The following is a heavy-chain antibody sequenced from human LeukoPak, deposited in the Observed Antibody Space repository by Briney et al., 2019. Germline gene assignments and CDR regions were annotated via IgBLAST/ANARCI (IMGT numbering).Heavy chain of an antibody. V-gene: IGHV3-23*01. D-gene: IGHD1-26*01. CDR2: ISGSGGST. Sequence: GGSLRLSCAASGFTFSSYGMSWVRQAPGKGLEWVSAISGSGGSTYYADSVKGRFTVSRDNAKNSQYLQMNSLRAEDTAIYYCARDNYSGSRYFDHWGQGTLVTVSS. CDR1: GFTFSSYG. CDR3: ARDNYSGSRYFDH. J-gene: IGHJ4*02.